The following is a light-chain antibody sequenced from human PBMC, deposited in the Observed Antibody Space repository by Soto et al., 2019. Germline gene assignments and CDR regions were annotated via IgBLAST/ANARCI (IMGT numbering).Light chain of an antibody. CDR1: QDIDTY. V-gene: IGKV1-39*01. CDR2: FAS. Sequence: DIQMTQSPSSLSAFVGERVTITCRASQDIDTYVNLYQFKTGEAPKLLIYFASTLQTGVPYRFSGSGAGSDFTLTIANLQPEDVGIYYCQQSYSVPRLTFGPGTRVNIK. J-gene: IGKJ4*01. CDR3: QQSYSVPRLT.